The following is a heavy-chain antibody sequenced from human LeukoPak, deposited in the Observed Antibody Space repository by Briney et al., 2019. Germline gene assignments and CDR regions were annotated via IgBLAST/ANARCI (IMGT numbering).Heavy chain of an antibody. D-gene: IGHD1-1*01. CDR2: ISGSSNSI. J-gene: IGHJ4*02. V-gene: IGHV3-48*04. CDR3: ARTSRRGGFDY. Sequence: AGGSLRLSCEASGSIFSTYTMNWVRQTPGKGLEWLSKISGSSNSIDYVDSVRGRFTISRGDNSLFLQMNSLRAEDTGVYYCARTSRRGGFDYWGQGTLVTVSS. CDR1: GSIFSTYT.